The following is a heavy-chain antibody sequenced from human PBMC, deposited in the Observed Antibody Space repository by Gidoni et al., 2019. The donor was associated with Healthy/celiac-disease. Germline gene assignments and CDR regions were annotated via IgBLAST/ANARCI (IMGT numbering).Heavy chain of an antibody. CDR3: ARSGYSGYDFWYAFDI. J-gene: IGHJ3*02. CDR1: GVTFSSYW. Sequence: EVQLVESGGGLVQPGGSLRLSCAASGVTFSSYWMHWVRQAPGKGLVWVSRIHSDGSSTSSADSVKGRFTISRDNAKNTLYLQMNSLRAQDTAVYYCARSGYSGYDFWYAFDIWGQGTMVTVSS. D-gene: IGHD5-12*01. V-gene: IGHV3-74*01. CDR2: IHSDGSST.